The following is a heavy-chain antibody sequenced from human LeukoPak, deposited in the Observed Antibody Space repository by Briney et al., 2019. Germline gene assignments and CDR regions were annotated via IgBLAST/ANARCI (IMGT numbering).Heavy chain of an antibody. CDR1: GGSFSGYY. Sequence: SETLSLTCAVYGGSFSGYYWSWIRQPPGKGLEWIGEINHSGSTNYNPSLKSRVTISVDTSKNQFSLRLSSVTAADTAVYYCARGLYDILTGYNAPFDYWGQGTLVTVSS. J-gene: IGHJ4*02. D-gene: IGHD3-9*01. V-gene: IGHV4-34*01. CDR2: INHSGST. CDR3: ARGLYDILTGYNAPFDY.